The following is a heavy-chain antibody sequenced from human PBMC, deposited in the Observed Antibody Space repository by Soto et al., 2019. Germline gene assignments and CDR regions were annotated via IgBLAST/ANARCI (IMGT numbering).Heavy chain of an antibody. CDR2: IDPSDSYT. J-gene: IGHJ6*02. CDR1: GYSFTSYW. D-gene: IGHD4-17*01. V-gene: IGHV5-10-1*01. Sequence: GESLKISCKGSGYSFTSYWISWVRQMPGKGLEWMGRIDPSDSYTNYSPSFQGHVTISADKSISTAYLQWSSLKASDTAMYYCATRHGDYVGGNYYYYGMDVWGQGTTVTVSS. CDR3: ATRHGDYVGGNYYYYGMDV.